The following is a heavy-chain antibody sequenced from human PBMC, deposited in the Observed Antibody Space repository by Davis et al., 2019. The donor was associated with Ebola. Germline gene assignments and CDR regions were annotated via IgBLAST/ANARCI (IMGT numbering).Heavy chain of an antibody. V-gene: IGHV3-21*01. J-gene: IGHJ4*02. CDR3: ARDTPTIFGVVIIH. Sequence: GESLKISCAASGFTFSSYSMNWVRQAPGKGLEWVSSISSSSSDIYYADSVTGRFTISRDNAKNSVYLQMNSLRADDTAVYYCARDTPTIFGVVIIHWGQGTLVTVSS. CDR2: ISSSSSDI. CDR1: GFTFSSYS. D-gene: IGHD3-3*01.